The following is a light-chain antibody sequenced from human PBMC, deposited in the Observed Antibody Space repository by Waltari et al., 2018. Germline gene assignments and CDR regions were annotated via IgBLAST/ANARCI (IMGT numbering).Light chain of an antibody. J-gene: IGLJ2*01. V-gene: IGLV1-40*01. Sequence: QSVLTQPPSVSGAPGQRVTISCTGSSSTIGAGYDVQWYQQLPGTAPKLVIYGNSNRPSGVPDRFSGSKSGTSASPAITGLQAEDEADYYCQSYDSSLSGSLFGGGTKLTVL. CDR1: SSTIGAGYD. CDR3: QSYDSSLSGSL. CDR2: GNS.